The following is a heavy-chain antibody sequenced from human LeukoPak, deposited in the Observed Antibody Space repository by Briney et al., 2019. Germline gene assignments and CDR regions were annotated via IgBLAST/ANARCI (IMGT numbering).Heavy chain of an antibody. Sequence: PGGSLRLSCAASGFTFSSYGMHWVRQAPGKGLEWVAVISYDGSNKYYADSVKRRFTISRDNSKNTLYLQMNSLRAEDTAVYYCAKDPSRRRPPYFDYWGQGTLVTVSS. CDR1: GFTFSSYG. D-gene: IGHD6-13*01. CDR2: ISYDGSNK. CDR3: AKDPSRRRPPYFDY. J-gene: IGHJ4*02. V-gene: IGHV3-30*18.